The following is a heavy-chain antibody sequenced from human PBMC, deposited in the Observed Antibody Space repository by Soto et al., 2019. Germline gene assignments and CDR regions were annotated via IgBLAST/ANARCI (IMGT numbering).Heavy chain of an antibody. V-gene: IGHV3-13*01. D-gene: IGHD3-3*01. Sequence: WGSLRISCASSVFNFHIYDMHWVRQATGKGLEWVSGIGTAGETYYLGSVKGRFTISRENAENSLYLQMNTLRAGDTAVYYCARVIFGDYYGMDVWGQGTPVTVSS. CDR1: VFNFHIYD. CDR2: IGTAGET. J-gene: IGHJ6*01. CDR3: ARVIFGDYYGMDV.